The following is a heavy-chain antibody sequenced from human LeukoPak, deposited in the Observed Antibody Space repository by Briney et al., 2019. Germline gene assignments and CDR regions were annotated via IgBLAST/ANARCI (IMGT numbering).Heavy chain of an antibody. CDR3: AKATGYLL. CDR1: GFTFSNAW. V-gene: IGHV3-23*01. Sequence: PGGSLRLSCAASGFTFSNAWMSWVRQAPGKGLEWVSTISNSDSSTYYADSVKGRFTISRDNSENTLYLQMNGLRAEDTAVYYCAKATGYLLWGQGTLVIVSS. J-gene: IGHJ4*02. CDR2: ISNSDSST. D-gene: IGHD1-14*01.